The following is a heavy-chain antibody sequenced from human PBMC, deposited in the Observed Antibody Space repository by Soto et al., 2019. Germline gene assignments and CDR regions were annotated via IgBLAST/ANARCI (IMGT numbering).Heavy chain of an antibody. J-gene: IGHJ6*02. CDR3: AKDISRPGGGDYYYGMDV. V-gene: IGHV3-43*01. Sequence: VGSLRLSCAASGFTFDDYTMHWVRQAPGKGLEWVSLISWDGGSTYYADSVKGRFTISRDNSKNSLYLQMNSLRTEDTALYYCAKDISRPGGGDYYYGMDVWGQGTTVTVSS. D-gene: IGHD3-16*01. CDR2: ISWDGGST. CDR1: GFTFDDYT.